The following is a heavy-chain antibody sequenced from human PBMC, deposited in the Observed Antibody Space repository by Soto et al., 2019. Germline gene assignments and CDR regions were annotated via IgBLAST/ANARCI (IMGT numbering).Heavy chain of an antibody. J-gene: IGHJ3*02. D-gene: IGHD3-22*01. CDR1: GYSFTSYW. V-gene: IGHV5-51*01. CDR3: ASRYYYDSSGYPNDAFDI. Sequence: GESLKISCKGSGYSFTSYWIGWVRQMPGKGLEWMGIIYPGDSDTRYSPSFQGQVTISADKSISTAYLQWSSLKASDTPIYYCASRYYYDSSGYPNDAFDIWGQGTMVTVSS. CDR2: IYPGDSDT.